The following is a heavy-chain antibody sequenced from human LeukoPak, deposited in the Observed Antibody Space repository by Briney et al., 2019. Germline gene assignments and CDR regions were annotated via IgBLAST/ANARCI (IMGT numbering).Heavy chain of an antibody. Sequence: ASVKVSCKASGYTFTSYGISWVRQAPGQGLEWMGWISAYNGNTNYAQKLQGRVTMTTDTSTSTAYMELRSLRSDDTAVYYCARALGVYCSGGSCYGDYWGQGTLVTVSS. CDR3: ARALGVYCSGGSCYGDY. CDR1: GYTFTSYG. J-gene: IGHJ4*02. D-gene: IGHD2-15*01. V-gene: IGHV1-18*01. CDR2: ISAYNGNT.